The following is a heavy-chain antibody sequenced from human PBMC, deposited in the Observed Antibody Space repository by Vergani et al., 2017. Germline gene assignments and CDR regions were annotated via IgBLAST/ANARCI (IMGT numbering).Heavy chain of an antibody. J-gene: IGHJ6*02. CDR3: AAGRTVTTSYYYGMDV. D-gene: IGHD4-17*01. Sequence: EVQLVQSGAEVKKPGESLKISCKGSGYSFTSYWIGWVRQMPGKGLEWMGMIYPGDADTRYSPSFQGQVTISADKSISTAYLQWSSLKASDTAMDYCAAGRTVTTSYYYGMDVWGQGTTVTVSS. CDR1: GYSFTSYW. V-gene: IGHV5-51*01. CDR2: IYPGDADT.